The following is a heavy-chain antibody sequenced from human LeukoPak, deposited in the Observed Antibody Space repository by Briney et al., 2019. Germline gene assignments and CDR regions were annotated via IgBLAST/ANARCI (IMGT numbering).Heavy chain of an antibody. CDR2: IIPIFGTA. J-gene: IGHJ6*02. D-gene: IGHD3-10*01. Sequence: SVKVSCKASGGTFSSYAISWVRQAPGQGLEWMGGIIPIFGTANYAQKFQGRVTITADESTSTAYMELSRLRSDDTAVYYCARVRPGGYYGMDVWGQGTTVTVSS. V-gene: IGHV1-69*01. CDR1: GGTFSSYA. CDR3: ARVRPGGYYGMDV.